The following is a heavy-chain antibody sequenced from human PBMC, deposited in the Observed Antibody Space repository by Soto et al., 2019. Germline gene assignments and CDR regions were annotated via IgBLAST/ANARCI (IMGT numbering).Heavy chain of an antibody. J-gene: IGHJ4*02. CDR2: MYYSGST. D-gene: IGHD5-18*01. CDR1: GGSISSGGYS. V-gene: IGHV4-39*01. CDR3: ARHYGYEVFEY. Sequence: SETLSLTCAVSGGSISSGGYSWGWIRQPPGKGLEWIGSMYYSGSTYYNSSLKSRVTISVDTSKNQFSLKLSSVTATDTAVYYCARHYGYEVFEYWGQGTLVTVSS.